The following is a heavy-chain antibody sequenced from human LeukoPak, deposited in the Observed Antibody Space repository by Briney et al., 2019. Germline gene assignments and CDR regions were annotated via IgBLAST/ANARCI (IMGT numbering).Heavy chain of an antibody. J-gene: IGHJ3*02. Sequence: ASVKVSCKASGYTFTSYAMHWVRQAPGQRLEWMGWINAGNGNTKYSQKFQGRVTMTRDTSTSTVYMELSSLRSEDTAVYYCASLLIHDAFDIWGQGTMVTVSS. D-gene: IGHD2-8*01. V-gene: IGHV1-3*01. CDR2: INAGNGNT. CDR3: ASLLIHDAFDI. CDR1: GYTFTSYA.